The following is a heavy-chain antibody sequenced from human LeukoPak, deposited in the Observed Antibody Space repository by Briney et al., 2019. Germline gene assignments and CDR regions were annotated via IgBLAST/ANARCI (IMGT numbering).Heavy chain of an antibody. Sequence: PGGSLRLSCAASEFAFSSFAMGWVRQSLGKGLEWLSTINGGGNTTFYADSVKGRFTISRDNSKNTLYLHMDSLRPDDTAIYYCTKELHVAVAVADYYYFYMDVWGRGTAVTVSS. CDR2: INGGGNTT. CDR3: TKELHVAVAVADYYYFYMDV. V-gene: IGHV3-23*01. J-gene: IGHJ6*03. CDR1: EFAFSSFA. D-gene: IGHD6-19*01.